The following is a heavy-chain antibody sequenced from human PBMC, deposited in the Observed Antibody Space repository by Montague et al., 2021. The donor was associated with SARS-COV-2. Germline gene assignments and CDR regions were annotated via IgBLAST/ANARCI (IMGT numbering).Heavy chain of an antibody. Sequence: TLSLTCTVSGGSIRSGSYYWSWIRQPAGKGLEWIGRIYSSGSTNYXRSLKSRVTMSVDTSKNQFSLKVSSVTAADTAVYYCARDYGDYSYYYGLDVWGQGTTVTVSS. CDR3: ARDYGDYSYYYGLDV. J-gene: IGHJ6*02. CDR2: IYSSGST. CDR1: GGSIRSGSYY. D-gene: IGHD4-17*01. V-gene: IGHV4-61*02.